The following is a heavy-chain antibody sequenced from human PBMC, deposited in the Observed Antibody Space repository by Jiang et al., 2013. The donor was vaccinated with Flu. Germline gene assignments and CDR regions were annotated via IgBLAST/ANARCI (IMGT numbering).Heavy chain of an antibody. CDR2: IYPADSHA. Sequence: GAEVKKPGESLKISCAGSGYSFTSHWLAWVRHMPGKGLEWMGIIYPADSHARYSPSFRGQVNISADKPITTAYLQWSSLKASDTATYFCARILYAGGGYFYYGMDVWGQGTSVTVSS. CDR3: ARILYAGGGYFYYGMDV. CDR1: GYSFTSHW. D-gene: IGHD2/OR15-2a*01. J-gene: IGHJ6*02. V-gene: IGHV5-51*01.